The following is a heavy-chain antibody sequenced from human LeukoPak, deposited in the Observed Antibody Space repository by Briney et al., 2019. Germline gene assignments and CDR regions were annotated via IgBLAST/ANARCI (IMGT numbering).Heavy chain of an antibody. J-gene: IGHJ3*02. D-gene: IGHD1-26*01. CDR3: ARSVSGSYGSFDI. CDR2: IYHTGST. CDR1: GGSMSSSNW. V-gene: IGHV4-4*02. Sequence: SGTLSLTCSVSGGSMSSSNWYSWVRQPPGKGLQWIGEIYHTGSTNYNPSLKSRVTISVDKSKSQFSLNLGSVTAADTAVYYCARSVSGSYGSFDIWGQGTMVTVSS.